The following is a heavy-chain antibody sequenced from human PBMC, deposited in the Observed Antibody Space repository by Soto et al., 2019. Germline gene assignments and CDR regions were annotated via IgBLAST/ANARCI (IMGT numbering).Heavy chain of an antibody. D-gene: IGHD3-10*01. CDR3: ARHNYGSGSTYLDY. CDR1: GCSMSRYY. V-gene: IGHV4-59*08. J-gene: IGHJ4*02. Sequence: PSETLSLTCTVSGCSMSRYYWIWIRQSPGKGLEWIGYIYYSGYTKNDPSLKSRVTISVDTSKNQFSLKLTSMTAADTAVYYCARHNYGSGSTYLDYWGKGTLVTVS. CDR2: IYYSGYT.